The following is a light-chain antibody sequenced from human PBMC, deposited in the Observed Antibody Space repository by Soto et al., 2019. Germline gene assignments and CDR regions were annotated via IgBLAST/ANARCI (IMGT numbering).Light chain of an antibody. J-gene: IGKJ1*01. V-gene: IGKV1-39*01. CDR3: QQSFTTPPT. Sequence: DIPLTQSPSSLSASVGDRVTITCRASQNINNYLIWYQQRPGKAPSLLIYAASTLHSGVPSRFSGSGSGADFTLTIGSLQREDFATYYCQQSFTTPPTFGQGTRVEIK. CDR2: AAS. CDR1: QNINNY.